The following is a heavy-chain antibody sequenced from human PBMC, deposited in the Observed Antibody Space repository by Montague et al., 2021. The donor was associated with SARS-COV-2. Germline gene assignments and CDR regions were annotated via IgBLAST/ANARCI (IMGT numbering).Heavy chain of an antibody. CDR2: INHSGST. CDR1: GGSFSGYY. Sequence: SETLSLTCAVYGGSFSGYYWSWIRQPPGKGLEWIGEINHSGSTNXNPXLKSRVTISVDTSKNQFSLKLSSVTAADTAVYYCARGRRILLWFGELLSGGDYYGMDVWGQGTTVTVSS. CDR3: ARGRRILLWFGELLSGGDYYGMDV. J-gene: IGHJ6*02. V-gene: IGHV4-34*01. D-gene: IGHD3-10*01.